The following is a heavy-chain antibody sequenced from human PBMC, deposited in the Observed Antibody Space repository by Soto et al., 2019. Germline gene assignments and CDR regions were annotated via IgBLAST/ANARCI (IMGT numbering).Heavy chain of an antibody. D-gene: IGHD3-10*01. J-gene: IGHJ4*02. CDR1: GDSISNGYYT. CDR3: XRXXXGDKVXY. V-gene: IGHV4-30-4*01. CDR2: IYNSVNT. Sequence: QVQLQESGPGLVEPSQTLSLTCTVSGDSISNGYYTWSWIRQPPGKDLEWIGHIYNSVNTYSNPSLKSRVTISADTSKNQFSLXXXSVTXXDTXVYYXXRXXXGDKVXYWGQGTLVTVSS.